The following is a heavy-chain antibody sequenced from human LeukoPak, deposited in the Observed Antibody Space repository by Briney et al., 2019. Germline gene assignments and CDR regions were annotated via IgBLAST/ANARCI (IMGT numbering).Heavy chain of an antibody. Sequence: GASVKVSCKASGYTFTSYGISWVQQAPGQGLEWMGWISAYNGNTNYAQKLQGRVTITRDTSASTAYMELSSLRSEDMAVYYCAREGYSSSWAMGWFDPWGQGTLVTVSS. V-gene: IGHV1-18*03. CDR2: ISAYNGNT. J-gene: IGHJ5*02. CDR1: GYTFTSYG. CDR3: AREGYSSSWAMGWFDP. D-gene: IGHD6-13*01.